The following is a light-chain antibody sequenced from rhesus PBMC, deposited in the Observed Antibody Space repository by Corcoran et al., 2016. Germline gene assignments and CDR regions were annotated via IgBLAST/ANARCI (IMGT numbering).Light chain of an antibody. V-gene: IGKV1-22*01. CDR2: KAA. CDR1: QTISRW. J-gene: IGKJ4*01. Sequence: DIQLTQSPSSLSASVGDTVTITCRASQTISRWLDWHQQTPGKAPKLLIYKAATLQGGVPSRFSGSGSGTDFTRNISSLQPEDFATYYCLQYSSGPLTFGGGTKVELK. CDR3: LQYSSGPLT.